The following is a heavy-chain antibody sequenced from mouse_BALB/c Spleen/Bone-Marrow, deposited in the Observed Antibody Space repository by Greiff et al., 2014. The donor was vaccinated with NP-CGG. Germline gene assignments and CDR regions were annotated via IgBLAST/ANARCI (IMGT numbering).Heavy chain of an antibody. CDR3: TRDRGDY. J-gene: IGHJ4*01. CDR2: ISSGGSYT. V-gene: IGHV5-9-4*01. D-gene: IGHD3-1*01. CDR1: GFIFSYYA. Sequence: EVMLVESGGGLVKPGGSLKLSCAASGFIFSYYAMSWVRQSPEKRLEWVAEISSGGSYTYYPDTVTGRFTISRDNAKNTLYLEMSSLRSEDTAMYYCTRDRGDYWGQGTLVTVSS.